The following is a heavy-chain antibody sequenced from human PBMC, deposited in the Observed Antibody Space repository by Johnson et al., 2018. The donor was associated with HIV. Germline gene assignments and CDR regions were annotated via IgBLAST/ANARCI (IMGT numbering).Heavy chain of an antibody. V-gene: IGHV3-7*01. CDR3: AKGGSLTQAAPFDI. D-gene: IGHD1-14*01. J-gene: IGHJ3*02. Sequence: MQLVESGGGLVQPGGSLRLSCAASIFTFSSYWMHWVRQAPGKGLEWVGNIKQDRSEKYYVDSVKGRFTISRDKAENSLYLQMNSLRAEDTAVYYCAKGGSLTQAAPFDILGQGTMVTVSS. CDR1: IFTFSSYW. CDR2: IKQDRSEK.